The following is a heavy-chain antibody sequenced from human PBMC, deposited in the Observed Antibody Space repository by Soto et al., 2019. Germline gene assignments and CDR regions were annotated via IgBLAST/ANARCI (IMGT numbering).Heavy chain of an antibody. CDR3: ALYSSGSGRSHYYYGMDV. CDR1: GFTFSTYS. V-gene: IGHV3-21*01. Sequence: GGSLRLSXVGSGFTFSTYSINWVRQAPGKGLEWVSSISSRSDIYYADSVKGRFTISRDNAKNSVSLQMNSLRAEDTAVYYCALYSSGSGRSHYYYGMDVWGQGTTVTVSS. J-gene: IGHJ6*02. CDR2: ISSRSDI. D-gene: IGHD6-19*01.